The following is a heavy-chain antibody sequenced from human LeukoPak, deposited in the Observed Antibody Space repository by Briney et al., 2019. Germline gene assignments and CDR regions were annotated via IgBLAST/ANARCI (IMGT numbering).Heavy chain of an antibody. CDR1: GFTFSSYW. CDR3: ASSYYGFWN. V-gene: IGHV3-7*01. J-gene: IGHJ4*02. Sequence: TGGSLRLSCAASGFTFSSYWMSWVRQAPGKGLEWVANVNQFGSEKYYVDSVKGRFTISRDNAKTSLYLRMNSLRADDTAVYYCASSYYGFWNWGQGTLVTVSS. D-gene: IGHD3-3*01. CDR2: VNQFGSEK.